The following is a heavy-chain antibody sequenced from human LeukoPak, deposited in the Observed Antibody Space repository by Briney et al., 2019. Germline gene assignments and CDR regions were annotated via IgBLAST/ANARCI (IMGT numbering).Heavy chain of an antibody. Sequence: GGSLRLSCAASGFTFSDYYMGRIRQAPGKGLEWLSYIGGSGSIIFYADSVKGRFTISRDNAKNSLFLQMNSLRAEDTAVYYCGRDFGLIGTKRSFDLWGQGTMVTVSS. CDR2: IGGSGSII. J-gene: IGHJ3*01. D-gene: IGHD1-7*01. V-gene: IGHV3-11*01. CDR3: GRDFGLIGTKRSFDL. CDR1: GFTFSDYY.